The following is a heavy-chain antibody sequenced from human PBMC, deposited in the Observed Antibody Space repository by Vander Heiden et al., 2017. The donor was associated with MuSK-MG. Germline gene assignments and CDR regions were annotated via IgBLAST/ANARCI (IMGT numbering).Heavy chain of an antibody. V-gene: IGHV3-23*01. CDR2: ISGSRGST. D-gene: IGHD3-3*01. CDR3: AKEPDFWSAQNWFDP. Sequence: EVQLLESGGGLVQPGGSLRLSCAASGFTFSSYAMSWVRQAPGKGLEWVSVISGSRGSTYYADSVKGRFTISRDNSKNTLYLQMNSLRAEDTAVYYCAKEPDFWSAQNWFDPWGQGTLVTVSS. CDR1: GFTFSSYA. J-gene: IGHJ5*02.